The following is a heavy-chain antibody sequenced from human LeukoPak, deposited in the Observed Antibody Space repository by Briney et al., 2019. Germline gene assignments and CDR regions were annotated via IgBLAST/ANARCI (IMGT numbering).Heavy chain of an antibody. CDR2: ISAYNGNT. Sequence: ASVKVSCKASGYTFTSYGISWVRQAPGQGLEWMGWISAYNGNTNYAQKLQGRVTMTTDTSTSTAYMELRSLRSDDTAVYYCARGGEIVGATTWSGYWGQGTLVTVSS. CDR3: ARGGEIVGATTWSGY. CDR1: GYTFTSYG. D-gene: IGHD1-26*01. J-gene: IGHJ4*02. V-gene: IGHV1-18*01.